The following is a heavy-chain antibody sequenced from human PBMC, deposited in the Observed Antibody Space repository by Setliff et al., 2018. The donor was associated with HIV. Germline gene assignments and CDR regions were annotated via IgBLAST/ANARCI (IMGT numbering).Heavy chain of an antibody. V-gene: IGHV3-48*01. CDR2: ISSSSSTI. CDR3: ARDRRGGYPLFDY. CDR1: GFTFSSYS. Sequence: PSETLSLSCAASGFTFSSYSMNWVRQAPGKGLEWVSYISSSSSTIYYADSVKGRFTISSDNAKNSLYLQMNSLRAEDTAVYYCARDRRGGYPLFDYWGQGTLVTVSS. J-gene: IGHJ4*02. D-gene: IGHD1-1*01.